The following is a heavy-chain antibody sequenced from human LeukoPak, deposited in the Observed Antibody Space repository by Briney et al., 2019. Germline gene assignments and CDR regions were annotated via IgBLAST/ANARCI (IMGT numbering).Heavy chain of an antibody. V-gene: IGHV3-9*01. CDR3: AKDSGDSSGYYYGH. Sequence: GRSLRLSCAASGFTFDDYAMHWVRQAPGKGLEWVSGISWNSGSIGYADSVKGRFTISRDNAKNSLYLQMNSLRAEDTALYYCAKDSGDSSGYYYGHWGQGALVTVSS. J-gene: IGHJ4*02. CDR1: GFTFDDYA. D-gene: IGHD3-22*01. CDR2: ISWNSGSI.